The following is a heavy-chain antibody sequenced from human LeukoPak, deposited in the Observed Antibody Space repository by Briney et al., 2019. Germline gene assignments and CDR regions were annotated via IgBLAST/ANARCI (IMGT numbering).Heavy chain of an antibody. CDR2: ISGGGDIT. Sequence: GGSLRLSCAASGFTFSSVWMSWVRQTPGKGLEWVSAISGGGDITYYADSVRGRFTISRDNSKDTLFLQMHSLRPGDTAVYYCVREDTPATANYWGQGTLVTISS. J-gene: IGHJ4*02. D-gene: IGHD2-21*02. V-gene: IGHV3-23*01. CDR1: GFTFSSVW. CDR3: VREDTPATANY.